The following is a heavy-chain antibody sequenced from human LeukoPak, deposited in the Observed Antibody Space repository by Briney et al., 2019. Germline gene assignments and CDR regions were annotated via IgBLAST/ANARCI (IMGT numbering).Heavy chain of an antibody. V-gene: IGHV3-33*01. CDR1: GFTFTSYG. CDR2: IWYDGSNK. J-gene: IGHJ4*02. D-gene: IGHD6-19*01. Sequence: GGSLRLSCAASGFTFTSYGMHWVRQAPGKGLEWVAVIWYDGSNKYYAESVKGRFTISRDNSKNTLYLQMNSLRAEDTAVYYCARAPDSSGWYFGGYWGQGTLVTVSS. CDR3: ARAPDSSGWYFGGY.